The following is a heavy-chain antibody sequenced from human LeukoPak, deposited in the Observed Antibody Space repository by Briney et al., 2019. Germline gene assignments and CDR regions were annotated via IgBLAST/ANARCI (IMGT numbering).Heavy chain of an antibody. Sequence: GGSLRLVCVASGFRFGNYAMSWVRQAPGKGLQWVSQISGTGGATWYAGFARDRFTISRDNSKKTLYLQMSGLRVEDTAMYYCVKDPLDTYGTNWFVSWGQGNLLVVSS. CDR3: VKDPLDTYGTNWFVS. D-gene: IGHD2-21*01. V-gene: IGHV3-23*01. CDR2: ISGTGGAT. J-gene: IGHJ5*01. CDR1: GFRFGNYA.